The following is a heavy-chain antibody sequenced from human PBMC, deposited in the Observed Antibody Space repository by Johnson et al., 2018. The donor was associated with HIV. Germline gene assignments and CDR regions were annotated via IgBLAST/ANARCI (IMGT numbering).Heavy chain of an antibody. Sequence: VQLVESGGGSVQPGGSLRLSCAASGFTFHDYGMSWVRQATGKGREWVSGIIGNGGSTGYAAYVQGRSTISSDNAKKSLYLHMNSLRVEDTALYYCARAPHYYDTSCYFSAACDMWGQGTMVTVSS. CDR1: GFTFHDYG. D-gene: IGHD3-22*01. CDR3: ARAPHYYDTSCYFSAACDM. J-gene: IGHJ3*02. CDR2: IIGNGGST. V-gene: IGHV3-20*04.